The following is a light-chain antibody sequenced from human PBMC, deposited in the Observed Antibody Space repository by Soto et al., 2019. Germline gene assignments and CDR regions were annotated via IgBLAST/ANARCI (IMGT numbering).Light chain of an antibody. V-gene: IGLV2-23*01. J-gene: IGLJ2*01. Sequence: QSVLTQPASVSGSPGQSITISCTGTSSDVGSYNLVSWYQQHPGKAPKLMIYEGSKRPSGVSNRFSGSKSGNTASLTISGIQAEDEADYYCCSSAGSSTSVVFGGGTKLTVL. CDR3: CSSAGSSTSVV. CDR1: SSDVGSYNL. CDR2: EGS.